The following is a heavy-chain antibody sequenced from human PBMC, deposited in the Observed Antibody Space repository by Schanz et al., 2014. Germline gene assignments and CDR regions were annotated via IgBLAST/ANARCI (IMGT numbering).Heavy chain of an antibody. J-gene: IGHJ3*02. CDR2: TSSDGSLK. CDR1: GFTFSSYA. V-gene: IGHV3-30*04. Sequence: QVQLVESGGGVVQPGRSLRLSCAASGFTFSSYAVHWVRQAPDKGLVWVAVTSSDGSLKYYADSVKVRFTISRDNSRDTVYLQMNSLRGEDTAVYYCARGGRGGYPGRAFDIWGQGTMVTASS. CDR3: ARGGRGGYPGRAFDI. D-gene: IGHD5-12*01.